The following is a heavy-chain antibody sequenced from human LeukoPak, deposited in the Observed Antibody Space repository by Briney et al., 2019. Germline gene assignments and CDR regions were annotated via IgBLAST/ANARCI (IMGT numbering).Heavy chain of an antibody. CDR3: ASPRYCSGGSYYSRAFDI. CDR1: GYTFTSYA. Sequence: ASVKVSCKASGYTFTSYAMHWVRQAPGQRLEWMGWINAGNGNTKYSQKFQGRVTITRDTSASTAYMELSSLRSEDTAVYYCASPRYCSGGSYYSRAFDIWGQGTMVTVSS. V-gene: IGHV1-3*01. CDR2: INAGNGNT. J-gene: IGHJ3*02. D-gene: IGHD2-15*01.